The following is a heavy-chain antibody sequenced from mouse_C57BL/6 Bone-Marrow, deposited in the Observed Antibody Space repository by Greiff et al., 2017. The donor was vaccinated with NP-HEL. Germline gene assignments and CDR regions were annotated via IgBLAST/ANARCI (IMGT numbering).Heavy chain of an antibody. CDR2: INPENGDT. J-gene: IGHJ1*01. Sequence: VQLQQSGAELVRPGASVKLSCTASGFNITDDYMHWVKQRPEQGLEWIGWINPENGDTEYASKFQGKATITADTSSNTAYLQLSSLTSEDTAVYYCTTGYFDVWGSGTAATVTA. V-gene: IGHV14-4*01. CDR1: GFNITDDY. CDR3: TTGYFDV.